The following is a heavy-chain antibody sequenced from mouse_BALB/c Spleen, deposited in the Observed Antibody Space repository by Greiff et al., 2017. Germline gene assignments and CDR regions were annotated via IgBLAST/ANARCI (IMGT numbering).Heavy chain of an antibody. CDR2: ISSGGSYT. CDR1: GFTFSSYA. CDR3: ARDRYGKDYAMDY. J-gene: IGHJ4*01. Sequence: VQLKESGGGLVKPGGSLKLSCAASGFTFSSYAMSWVRQSPEKRLEWVAEISSGGSYTYYPDTVTGRFTISRDNAKNTLYLEMSSLRSEDTAMYYCARDRYGKDYAMDYWGQGTSVTVSS. D-gene: IGHD1-1*01. V-gene: IGHV5-9-4*01.